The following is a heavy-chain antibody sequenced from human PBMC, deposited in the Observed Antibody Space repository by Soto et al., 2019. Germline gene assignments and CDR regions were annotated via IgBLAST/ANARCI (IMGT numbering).Heavy chain of an antibody. CDR2: INHSGST. V-gene: IGHV4-34*01. J-gene: IGHJ6*03. CDR1: GGSFSGYY. Sequence: SETLSLTCAVYGGSFSGYYWSWIRQPPGKGLEWIGEINHSGSTNYNPSLKSRVTISVDTSKNQFSLKLSSVTAADTAVYYCARGIPTIFGVVIGDYYYMDVWGKGTTVTVSS. D-gene: IGHD3-3*01. CDR3: ARGIPTIFGVVIGDYYYMDV.